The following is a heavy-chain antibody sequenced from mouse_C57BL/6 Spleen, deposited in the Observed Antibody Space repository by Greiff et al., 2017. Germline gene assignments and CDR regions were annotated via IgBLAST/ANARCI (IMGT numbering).Heavy chain of an antibody. CDR1: GFTFSDYG. CDR3: ARDSCWYFDV. D-gene: IGHD3-2*01. CDR2: ISSGSSTI. J-gene: IGHJ1*03. Sequence: EVQLVESGGGLVKPGGSLKLSCAASGFTFSDYGMHWVRQAPEKGLEWVAYISSGSSTIYYADTVKGRVTLSRDNAKNTLFLQRASLRSEDTAMYYCARDSCWYFDVWGTGTTVTVSS. V-gene: IGHV5-17*01.